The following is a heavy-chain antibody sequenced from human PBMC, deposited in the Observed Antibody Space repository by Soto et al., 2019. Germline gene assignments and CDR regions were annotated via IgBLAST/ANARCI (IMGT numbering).Heavy chain of an antibody. CDR3: ARVSGAVAGLMYHYYYGMDV. J-gene: IGHJ6*02. CDR2: IIPILGIA. Sequence: GASVKVSCKASGGTFSSYTISWVRQAPGQGLEWMGRIIPILGIANYAQKFQGRVTITADKSTSTAYMELSSLRSEDTAVYYCARVSGAVAGLMYHYYYGMDVWGQGTTVTLSS. D-gene: IGHD6-19*01. CDR1: GGTFSSYT. V-gene: IGHV1-69*02.